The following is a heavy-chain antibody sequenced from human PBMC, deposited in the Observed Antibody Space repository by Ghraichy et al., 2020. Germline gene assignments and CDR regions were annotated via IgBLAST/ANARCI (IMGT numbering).Heavy chain of an antibody. CDR1: GGSISSYY. CDR3: AGFIAVAGTFYGMDV. V-gene: IGHV4-59*01. Sequence: SETLSLTCTVSGGSISSYYWSWIRQPPGKGLEWIGYIYYSGSTNYNPSLKSRVTISVDTSKNQFSLKLSSVTAADTAVHYCAGFIAVAGTFYGMDVWGQGTTVTVSS. J-gene: IGHJ6*02. D-gene: IGHD6-19*01. CDR2: IYYSGST.